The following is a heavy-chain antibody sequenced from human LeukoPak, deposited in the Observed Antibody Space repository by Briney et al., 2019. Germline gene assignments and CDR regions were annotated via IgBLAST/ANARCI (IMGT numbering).Heavy chain of an antibody. D-gene: IGHD2-2*01. J-gene: IGHJ4*02. Sequence: PGGSLRLSCAASGFTFSSYEMNWDRQAPGKGLQWVSDISSSGTTIYYADSVKGRFTISRDNAKNSLYLQMNSLRAEDTAVYYCARKYCSTTSCLFDNWGQGTLVTVSS. CDR2: ISSSGTTI. V-gene: IGHV3-48*03. CDR3: ARKYCSTTSCLFDN. CDR1: GFTFSSYE.